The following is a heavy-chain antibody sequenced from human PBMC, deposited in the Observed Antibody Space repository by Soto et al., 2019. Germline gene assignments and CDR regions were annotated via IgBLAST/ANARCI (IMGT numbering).Heavy chain of an antibody. CDR3: ARGFGGWDLDDY. CDR1: GYSFSSYV. CDR2: INAGNDDT. J-gene: IGHJ4*02. V-gene: IGHV1-3*01. Sequence: QVQLVQSGAEVKKPGASVKVSCKASGYSFSSYVMHWVRQAPGQRLEWMGWINAGNDDTKYSQKFQGRVTITRDTAANTVYMELRSLRSEDTAVYDCARGFGGWDLDDYWGQGTLVTVSS. D-gene: IGHD1-26*01.